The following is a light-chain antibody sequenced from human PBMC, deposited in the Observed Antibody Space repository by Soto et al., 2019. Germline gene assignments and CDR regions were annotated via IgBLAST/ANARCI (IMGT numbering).Light chain of an antibody. CDR2: GAS. V-gene: IGKV3-20*01. J-gene: IGKJ1*01. Sequence: EIVLTQSPGTLSLSPGERATLSCRASQSVISNYLACYRQKPGQAPRLLIYGASRRATGIPDRFSGSGSGTDFTLTVSRLEPEDFAVYFCQQYATSPLTFGQGTKVEI. CDR1: QSVISNY. CDR3: QQYATSPLT.